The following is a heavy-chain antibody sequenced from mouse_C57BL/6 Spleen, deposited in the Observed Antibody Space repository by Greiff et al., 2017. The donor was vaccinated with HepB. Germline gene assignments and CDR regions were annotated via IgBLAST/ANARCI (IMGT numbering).Heavy chain of an antibody. V-gene: IGHV1-59*01. CDR1: GYTFTSYW. CDR3: ATEPRGFKGDYAMDY. J-gene: IGHJ4*01. CDR2: IDPSDSYT. Sequence: QVQLQQPGAELVRPGTSVKLSCKASGYTFTSYWMHWVKQRPGQGLEWIGVIDPSDSYTNYTQKFKGKATLTVDTSSSTAYMQLSSLTSEDSAVYDCATEPRGFKGDYAMDYWGQGTSVTVSS. D-gene: IGHD3-1*01.